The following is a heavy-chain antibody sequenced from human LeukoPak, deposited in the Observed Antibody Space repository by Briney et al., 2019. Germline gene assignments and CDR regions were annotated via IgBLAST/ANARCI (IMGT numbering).Heavy chain of an antibody. CDR3: ARYRIKGCSSTNCYTSYFYYGMDV. CDR1: GSSFMDYW. Sequence: GESLQISCKGSGSSFMDYWIGWVRQMPGKGPEWMGFIFPHDSNTKYSPPFQGQVTISVDKSISTAYVQWSSLKASDTAMYYCARYRIKGCSSTNCYTSYFYYGMDVWGQGTTVTVSS. CDR2: IFPHDSNT. D-gene: IGHD2-2*02. V-gene: IGHV5-51*01. J-gene: IGHJ6*02.